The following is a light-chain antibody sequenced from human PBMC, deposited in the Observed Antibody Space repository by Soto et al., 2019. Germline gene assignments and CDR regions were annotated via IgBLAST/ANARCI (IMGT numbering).Light chain of an antibody. V-gene: IGKV3-15*01. J-gene: IGKJ1*01. CDR3: QQYNNWPPWT. CDR1: ESVSSN. Sequence: EIVVTQSPATLSVSPGERATLSCRASESVSSNLAWFQHKPGQAPRLLIYAASTKATGVPARFTGSGSRTDFNLTITSLQSEDFAVYYCQQYNNWPPWTFGQGTKVDI. CDR2: AAS.